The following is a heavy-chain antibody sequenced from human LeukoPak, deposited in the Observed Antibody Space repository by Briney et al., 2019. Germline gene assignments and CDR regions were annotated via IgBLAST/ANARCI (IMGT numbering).Heavy chain of an antibody. J-gene: IGHJ5*02. Sequence: PSETLSLTCTVSGGSMSRYYWSFIRQSAGKGLERIGRIHTTGTTWYNASLESRVTMSIDASKNQFSPRLTSVTAADTAVYYCARGDYYDGGGRNWFDPWGQGTLVTVSS. CDR2: IHTTGTT. D-gene: IGHD3-16*01. CDR1: GGSMSRYY. V-gene: IGHV4-4*07. CDR3: ARGDYYDGGGRNWFDP.